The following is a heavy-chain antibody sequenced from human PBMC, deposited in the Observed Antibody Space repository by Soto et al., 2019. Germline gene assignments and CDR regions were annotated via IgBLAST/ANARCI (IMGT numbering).Heavy chain of an antibody. V-gene: IGHV3-33*01. CDR3: ATDRGGGYSSYFDY. D-gene: IGHD1-26*01. J-gene: IGHJ4*02. CDR2: IWYDGSNK. Sequence: QVQLVESGGGVVQPGRSLRLSCAASGFTFSSYGMHWVRQAPGKGLEWVAVIWYDGSNKYYADSVKGGFPISRDNSKNTLYLQMEGLGAEDTAGSFWATDRGGGYSSYFDYWGQGILVTVSS. CDR1: GFTFSSYG.